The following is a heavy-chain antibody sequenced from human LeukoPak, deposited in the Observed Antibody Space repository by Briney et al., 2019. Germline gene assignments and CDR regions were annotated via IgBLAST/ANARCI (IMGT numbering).Heavy chain of an antibody. CDR2: IYSGGST. J-gene: IGHJ4*02. D-gene: IGHD6-19*01. V-gene: IGHV3-66*01. CDR3: AREDEGPMAGTGFDY. Sequence: GGSLRLSCAASGFTVSSNYMSWVRQAPGKGLEWVSVIYSGGSTYYADSVKGRFTISRDNSKNTLYLQMNSLRAEDTAVYYCAREDEGPMAGTGFDYWGPGTLVTVSS. CDR1: GFTVSSNY.